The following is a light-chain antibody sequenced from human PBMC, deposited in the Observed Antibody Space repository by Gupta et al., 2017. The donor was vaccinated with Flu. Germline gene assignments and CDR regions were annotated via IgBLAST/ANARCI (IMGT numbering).Light chain of an antibody. CDR3: RQEDHWLKA. CDR2: DAS. J-gene: IGKJ1*01. CDR1: QSVSIN. V-gene: IGKV3-15*01. Sequence: PATLSVSPGERATLSCRASQSVSINLAWYQEKPGRAPRLLIYDASTRATGIPARFSGSGSGTEFTLTISRLQSEDFAVYYCRQEDHWLKAFGQGTMVEIK.